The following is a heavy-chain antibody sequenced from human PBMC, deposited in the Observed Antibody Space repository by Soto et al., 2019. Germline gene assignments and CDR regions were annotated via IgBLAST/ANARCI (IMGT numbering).Heavy chain of an antibody. J-gene: IGHJ4*02. CDR3: ARVLDYSKIGPGDY. CDR2: ISSSSSYI. CDR1: GFTFSSYS. Sequence: GGSLRLSCAASGFTFSSYSMNWVRQAPGKGLEWVSSISSSSSYIYYADSVKGRFTISRDNAKNSLYLQMNSLRAEDTAVYYCARVLDYSKIGPGDYWGQGTLVTVSS. D-gene: IGHD4-4*01. V-gene: IGHV3-21*01.